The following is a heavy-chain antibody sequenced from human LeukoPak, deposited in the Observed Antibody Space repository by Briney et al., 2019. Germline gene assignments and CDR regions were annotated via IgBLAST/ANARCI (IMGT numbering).Heavy chain of an antibody. D-gene: IGHD7-27*01. Sequence: SGGSLRLSCAASGFTFNNGPMSWVRQAPGKGLEWVSIIGSSGGGIHYADSVKGRFTISRDNSKNALYLQMNSLRVEDTAVYYCAIDPNWGTHSWGQGVLVTVSS. CDR3: AIDPNWGTHS. CDR2: IGSSGGGI. J-gene: IGHJ4*02. CDR1: GFTFNNGP. V-gene: IGHV3-23*01.